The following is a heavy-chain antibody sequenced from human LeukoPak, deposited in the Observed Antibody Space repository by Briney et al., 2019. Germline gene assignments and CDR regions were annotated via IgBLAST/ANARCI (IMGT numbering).Heavy chain of an antibody. CDR3: ARQGYGHYGSWFDP. CDR1: GGSISSYY. J-gene: IGHJ5*02. Sequence: SETLSLTCTVSGGSISSYYWSWIRQPPGKGLEWIGYIYYSGSTNYNPSLKSRVTISVDTSKNQFSLKLSSVTAADTAVYYCARQGYGHYGSWFDPWGQGTLVTVSS. V-gene: IGHV4-59*08. D-gene: IGHD4-17*01. CDR2: IYYSGST.